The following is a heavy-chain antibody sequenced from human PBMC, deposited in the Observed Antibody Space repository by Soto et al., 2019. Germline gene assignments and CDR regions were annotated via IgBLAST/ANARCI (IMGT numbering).Heavy chain of an antibody. CDR2: ISYDGSNK. CDR3: AKDSSGYYDWFYFDY. Sequence: GGSLRLSCAASGFTFSSYGMHWVRQAPGKGLEWVAVISYDGSNKYYADSVKGRFTISRDNSKNTLYLQMNSLRAEDTAVYYCAKDSSGYYDWFYFDYWGQGTLVTVSS. CDR1: GFTFSSYG. D-gene: IGHD3-22*01. V-gene: IGHV3-30*18. J-gene: IGHJ4*02.